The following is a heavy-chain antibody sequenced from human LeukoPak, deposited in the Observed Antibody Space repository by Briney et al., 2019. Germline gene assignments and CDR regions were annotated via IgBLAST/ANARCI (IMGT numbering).Heavy chain of an antibody. CDR2: VYHSGST. Sequence: PSETLSLTCTVSGYSISSGYYWGWIRQPPGKGLEWIGSVYHSGSTYYNPSLKSRVTISVDTSKNQFSLKLSSVTAADTAVYYCARVLEYYYDSSGIVWGKGTTVTVSS. V-gene: IGHV4-38-2*02. D-gene: IGHD3-22*01. CDR1: GYSISSGYY. J-gene: IGHJ6*04. CDR3: ARVLEYYYDSSGIV.